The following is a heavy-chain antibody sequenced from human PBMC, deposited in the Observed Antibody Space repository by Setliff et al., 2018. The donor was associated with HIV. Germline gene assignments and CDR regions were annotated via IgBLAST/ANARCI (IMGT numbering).Heavy chain of an antibody. V-gene: IGHV4-34*01. D-gene: IGHD5-18*01. Sequence: LSLTCAVYGGSFSGYYWSWIRQPPGKGLEWIGEIDHSGTTNYNPSLKSRATISSDTSTNHFSLKLTSVTAADTAVYYCARRQQLWLLYAFDIWGQGTMVTVSS. CDR1: GGSFSGYY. CDR3: ARRQQLWLLYAFDI. CDR2: IDHSGTT. J-gene: IGHJ3*02.